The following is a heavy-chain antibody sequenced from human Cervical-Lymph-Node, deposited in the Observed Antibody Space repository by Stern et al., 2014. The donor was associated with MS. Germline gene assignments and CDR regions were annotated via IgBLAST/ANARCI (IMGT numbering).Heavy chain of an antibody. J-gene: IGHJ6*02. D-gene: IGHD3-10*01. V-gene: IGHV3-9*01. CDR2: ISWNSAAI. CDR3: AKSPRGQFFYYYPMDV. CDR1: GFTFADYA. Sequence: EVQLLESGGGLVQPGRSLRLSCAASGFTFADYAMHWVRHVPGRGLEWVSGISWNSAAIGYADSVKGRFTISRDNAKNSLYLQMSSLRAEDTALYYCAKSPRGQFFYYYPMDVWGQGTTVTVSS.